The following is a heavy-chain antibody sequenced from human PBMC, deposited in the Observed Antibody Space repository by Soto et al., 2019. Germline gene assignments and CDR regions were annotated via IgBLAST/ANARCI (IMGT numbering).Heavy chain of an antibody. CDR1: GYTFSNYA. V-gene: IGHV1-18*01. CDR3: ARDRLHSGYDGDY. D-gene: IGHD5-12*01. CDR2: ISTDDGYT. Sequence: QVQLVQSGAEVKKPGASVKVSCKASGYTFSNYAISWVRQAPGQGLEWMGRISTDDGYTNYARDRVTMTKDSSTNTAYMELRSLRSDDTAIYYCARDRLHSGYDGDYWGQGTLVTVSS. J-gene: IGHJ4*02.